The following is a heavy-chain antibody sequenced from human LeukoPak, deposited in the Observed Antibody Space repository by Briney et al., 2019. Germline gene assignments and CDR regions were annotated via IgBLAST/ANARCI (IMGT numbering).Heavy chain of an antibody. CDR1: GFTVSSNY. CDR2: IYSGGST. D-gene: IGHD1-14*01. V-gene: IGHV3-53*01. J-gene: IGHJ3*02. Sequence: PGGSLRLSCAASGFTVSSNYMSWVRQAPGKGLEWVSVIYSGGSTYYADSVKGRFTISRDNSKNTLYLQMNSLRAEDTAVYYCAREPQGAEPPPRVDAFDIWGQGTMVTVSS. CDR3: AREPQGAEPPPRVDAFDI.